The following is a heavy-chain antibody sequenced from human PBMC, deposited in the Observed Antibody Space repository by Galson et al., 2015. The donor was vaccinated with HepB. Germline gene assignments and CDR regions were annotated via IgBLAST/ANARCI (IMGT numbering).Heavy chain of an antibody. CDR1: GYTLTELS. D-gene: IGHD2/OR15-2a*01. Sequence: SVKVSCKVSGYTLTELSMHWVRQAPGKGLEWMGGFDPEDGETIYAQKFQGRVTMTEDTSTDTAYMELSSLRSEDTAVYYCATVPFTSRGPSHYYYGMDVWGQGTTGTVSS. CDR2: FDPEDGET. V-gene: IGHV1-24*01. CDR3: ATVPFTSRGPSHYYYGMDV. J-gene: IGHJ6*02.